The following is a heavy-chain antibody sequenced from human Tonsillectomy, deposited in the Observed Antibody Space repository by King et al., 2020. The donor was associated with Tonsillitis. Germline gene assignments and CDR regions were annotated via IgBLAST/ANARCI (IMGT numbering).Heavy chain of an antibody. CDR3: AKEIGLYNFWSGYFDC. J-gene: IGHJ4*02. Sequence: VQLVESGGGVVQPGRSLRLSCAASGFTFSSYGMHWIRQAPGKGLEWVALISHDGDIKYYVDSVQGRLTISRDDSKSTVYLQMNSRRVEDTAVYYCAKEIGLYNFWSGYFDCWGQGTLVTVSS. V-gene: IGHV3-30*18. CDR2: ISHDGDIK. D-gene: IGHD3-3*01. CDR1: GFTFSSYG.